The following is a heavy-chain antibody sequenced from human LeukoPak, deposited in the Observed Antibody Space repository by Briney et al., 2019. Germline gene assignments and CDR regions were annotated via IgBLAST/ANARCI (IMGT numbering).Heavy chain of an antibody. J-gene: IGHJ4*02. CDR3: ARAYSSSSPFDY. D-gene: IGHD6-6*01. V-gene: IGHV1-46*01. Sequence: ASVKVSCKASGYIFTSHYMHWVRQAPGQGLEWMGMINPSGGSTSYAQKFQGRVTMTRDTFTSTVYLELSSLRSEDTAVYYCARAYSSSSPFDYWGQGTLVTVSS. CDR2: INPSGGST. CDR1: GYIFTSHY.